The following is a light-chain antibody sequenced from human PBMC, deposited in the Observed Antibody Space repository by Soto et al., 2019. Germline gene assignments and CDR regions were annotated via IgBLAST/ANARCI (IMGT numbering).Light chain of an antibody. J-gene: IGKJ1*01. CDR2: WAS. V-gene: IGKV4-1*01. CDR1: QSILFTSDNKNY. CDR3: QQHYTTPRT. Sequence: DIVMTQSPDSLAVSLGERATIHCKSSQSILFTSDNKNYLAWYQQKSGQPPRLLIYWASTRESGVPDRFSGRGSGTAFSLTISSLEAEDVAVYYCQQHYTTPRTFGQGTKVDIK.